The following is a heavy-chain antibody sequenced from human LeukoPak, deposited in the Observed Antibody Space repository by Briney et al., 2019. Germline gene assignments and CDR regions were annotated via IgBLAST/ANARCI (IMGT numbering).Heavy chain of an antibody. CDR3: AREPAGDGVYDYGMDV. J-gene: IGHJ6*04. Sequence: GGSLRLSCAASGFTFSSYSMNWVRQAPGKGLEWVSSISSSSSYIYYADSVKGRFTISRDNAKNSLYLQMNSLRAEDTAVYYCAREPAGDGVYDYGMDVWGKGTTVTVSS. CDR2: ISSSSSYI. CDR1: GFTFSSYS. D-gene: IGHD3-10*01. V-gene: IGHV3-21*01.